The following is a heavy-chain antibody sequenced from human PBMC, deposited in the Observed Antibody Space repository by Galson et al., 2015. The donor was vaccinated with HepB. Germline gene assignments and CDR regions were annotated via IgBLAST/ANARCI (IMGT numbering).Heavy chain of an antibody. V-gene: IGHV3-21*01. Sequence: SLRLSCAASGFTFSSYSMNWVRQAPGKGLEWVSSISSSSSYIYYADSVKGRFTISRDNAKNSLYLQMNSLRAEDTAVYYCARDSDYYGSRGTFDYWGQGTLGTVSS. CDR3: ARDSDYYGSRGTFDY. D-gene: IGHD3-22*01. CDR1: GFTFSSYS. J-gene: IGHJ4*02. CDR2: ISSSSSYI.